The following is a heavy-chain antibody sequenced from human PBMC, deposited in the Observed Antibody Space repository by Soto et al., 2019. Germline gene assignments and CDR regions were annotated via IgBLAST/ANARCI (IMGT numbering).Heavy chain of an antibody. J-gene: IGHJ4*02. CDR3: ARVRIVGAREIDF. Sequence: QVHLVQSGGEVKKPGASVKVSCKASGYTFNRHGITWVRQAPGQGLEWMGWISGYNGDINYEQKFQGRVTLSSDTLTRTVYLELKRLRFDDTAVYYCARVRIVGAREIDFWGQGTLVTVSS. V-gene: IGHV1-18*04. D-gene: IGHD1-26*01. CDR2: ISGYNGDI. CDR1: GYTFNRHG.